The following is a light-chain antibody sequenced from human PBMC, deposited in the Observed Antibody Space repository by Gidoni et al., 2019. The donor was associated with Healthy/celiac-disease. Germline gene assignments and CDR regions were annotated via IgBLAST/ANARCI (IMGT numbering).Light chain of an antibody. CDR3: CSYAGSSTVV. CDR2: EVS. V-gene: IGLV2-23*02. Sequence: QSALTQPASVSGSPGQSITISCTGTSSDVGSYNLVSWYPQHPGKAPKLMIYEVSKRPSGVSNRFSGSKSGNTASLTIAVLQAEDEADYYCCSYAGSSTVVFGGGTKLTVL. J-gene: IGLJ2*01. CDR1: SSDVGSYNL.